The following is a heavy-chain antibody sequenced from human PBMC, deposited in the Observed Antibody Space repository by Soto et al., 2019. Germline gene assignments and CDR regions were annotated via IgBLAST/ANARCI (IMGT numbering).Heavy chain of an antibody. J-gene: IGHJ4*02. Sequence: QVQLQQWGAGLLKPSETLSLTCAVYGGSFSGYYWSWIRQPPGTGLAWIGELNHSGSTNYNPSLESRVTISVDTSKNQCSLKLSSVTAADTAVYYCARGPEGAGSYGDYWGQGTLVTVSS. CDR2: LNHSGST. D-gene: IGHD3-10*01. CDR3: ARGPEGAGSYGDY. V-gene: IGHV4-34*01. CDR1: GGSFSGYY.